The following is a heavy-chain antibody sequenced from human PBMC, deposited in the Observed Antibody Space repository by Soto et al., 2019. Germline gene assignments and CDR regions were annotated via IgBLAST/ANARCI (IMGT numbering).Heavy chain of an antibody. Sequence: SQALSLTCPVSGGSISSGGYYWSLIRQRPGKGLERIGYIYYSVSTYYNPSLKSRVTISVDTSKNRFSLKLSSVTAADTDVYYCARVSGSRPHCSSTSPQNYGMDVWGQGTTVTVSS. J-gene: IGHJ6*02. CDR2: IYYSVST. CDR1: GGSISSGGYY. CDR3: ARVSGSRPHCSSTSPQNYGMDV. D-gene: IGHD2-2*01. V-gene: IGHV4-31*03.